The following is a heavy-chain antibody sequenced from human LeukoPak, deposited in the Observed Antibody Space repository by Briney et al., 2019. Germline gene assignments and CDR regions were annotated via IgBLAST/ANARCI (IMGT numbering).Heavy chain of an antibody. J-gene: IGHJ4*02. Sequence: GGSLRLSCAASGFTFSSYGMHWVRQAPGKGLEWVAFIRYDGSNKYYADSVKGRFTISRDNSKNTLYLQMNSLRAEDTAVYYCAKDKIGYCSSTSCYTKSGFDYWGQGTLVTVSP. CDR2: IRYDGSNK. D-gene: IGHD2-2*02. V-gene: IGHV3-30*02. CDR3: AKDKIGYCSSTSCYTKSGFDY. CDR1: GFTFSSYG.